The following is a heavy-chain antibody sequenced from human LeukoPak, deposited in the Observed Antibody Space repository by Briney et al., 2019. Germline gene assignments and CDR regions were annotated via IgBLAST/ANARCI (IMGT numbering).Heavy chain of an antibody. CDR1: GFSFSNYW. V-gene: IGHV3-7*01. D-gene: IGHD5-24*01. CDR2: IKQDGSEK. CDR3: ARALGRLQPYYYHYGMDV. J-gene: IGHJ6*02. Sequence: GGSLRLSCAASGFSFSNYWMSWVRQAPGKGLEWVASIKQDGSEKYYVDSVKGRFTTSRDNAKNSLLLQMDSLRAEDTAVYYCARALGRLQPYYYHYGMDVWGQGTTVTVSS.